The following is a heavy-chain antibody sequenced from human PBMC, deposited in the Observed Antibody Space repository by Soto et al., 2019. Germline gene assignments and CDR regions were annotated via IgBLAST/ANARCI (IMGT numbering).Heavy chain of an antibody. Sequence: QVQLVQCGAEVTKPGASVKVSCKASGYTFTNHYMRWVRQAPGQGLEWMGVINPSGGSTDYAQKFQGRVTMTRDTPTSTVYMEVSSLRSEDTAVFYCAREGNGYNLGPSVDFDYWGQGTLVTVSS. CDR1: GYTFTNHY. CDR2: INPSGGST. V-gene: IGHV1-46*01. D-gene: IGHD5-12*01. J-gene: IGHJ4*02. CDR3: AREGNGYNLGPSVDFDY.